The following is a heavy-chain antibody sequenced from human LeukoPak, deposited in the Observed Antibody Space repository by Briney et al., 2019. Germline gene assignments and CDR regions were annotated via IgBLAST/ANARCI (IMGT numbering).Heavy chain of an antibody. J-gene: IGHJ4*02. CDR2: IYYNSNT. Sequence: SETLSLTCTVSGDSISSSDYYWAWIRQPPGKGLEWIGNIYYNSNTYYNSSLKSRVTISIDTSKKQFSLRLNAVTAADTAVYYCARAGYYDSRGYYRRGKDYFDYWGQGTLVTVSS. CDR3: ARAGYYDSRGYYRRGKDYFDY. CDR1: GDSISSSDYY. D-gene: IGHD3-22*01. V-gene: IGHV4-39*07.